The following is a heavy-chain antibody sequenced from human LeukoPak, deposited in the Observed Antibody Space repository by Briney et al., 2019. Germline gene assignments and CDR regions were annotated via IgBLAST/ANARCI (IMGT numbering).Heavy chain of an antibody. CDR2: IYYSGST. CDR3: ARHVWRMSSSWYVHSTYYYMDV. D-gene: IGHD6-13*01. CDR1: GGSISSYY. V-gene: IGHV4-59*08. J-gene: IGHJ6*03. Sequence: PSETLSLTCTVSGGSISSYYWSWIRQPPGKGLEWSGCIYYSGSTNYNPSLKSRVTISVDTSKNQFSLKLSSVTAADTAVYYCARHVWRMSSSWYVHSTYYYMDVWGKGTTVTVSS.